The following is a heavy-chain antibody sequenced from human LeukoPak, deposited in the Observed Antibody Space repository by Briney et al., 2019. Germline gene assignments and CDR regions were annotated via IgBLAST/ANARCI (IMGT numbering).Heavy chain of an antibody. D-gene: IGHD6-13*01. Sequence: SVKVSCKASGGTFSSYAISWVRQAPGQGLEWIGGIIPIFGTANYAQKFQGRVTITTDESTSTAYMELSSLRSEDTAVYYCAGAVGIAATEDPRYWFDPWGQGTLVTVSS. CDR3: AGAVGIAATEDPRYWFDP. CDR2: IIPIFGTA. CDR1: GGTFSSYA. J-gene: IGHJ5*02. V-gene: IGHV1-69*05.